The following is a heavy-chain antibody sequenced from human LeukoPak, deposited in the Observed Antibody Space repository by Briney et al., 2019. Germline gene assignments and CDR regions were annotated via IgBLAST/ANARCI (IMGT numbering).Heavy chain of an antibody. D-gene: IGHD2-15*01. J-gene: IGHJ3*02. CDR1: GFTFSSYA. V-gene: IGHV3-30-3*01. CDR2: ISYDGSNK. CDR3: AKDQGLGYGDAFDI. Sequence: GGSLRLSCAASGFTFSSYAMHWVRQAPGKGLEWVAVISYDGSNKYYADSVKGRFTISRDNSKNTLYLQMNSLRAEDTAVYYCAKDQGLGYGDAFDIWGQGTMVTVSS.